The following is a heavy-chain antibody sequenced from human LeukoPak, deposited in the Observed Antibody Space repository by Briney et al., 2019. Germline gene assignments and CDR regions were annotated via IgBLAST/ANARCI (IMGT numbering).Heavy chain of an antibody. J-gene: IGHJ4*02. CDR2: IRYDGSNK. V-gene: IGHV3-30*02. Sequence: GGSLRLSCAASGFTFSSYGMHWVRQAPGKGLEWVAFIRYDGSNKYYADSVKGRFTISRDNSKNTLYLQMNSLKTEDTAVYYCTTDSDFWSGYPLGYWGQGTLVTVSS. CDR1: GFTFSSYG. CDR3: TTDSDFWSGYPLGY. D-gene: IGHD3-3*01.